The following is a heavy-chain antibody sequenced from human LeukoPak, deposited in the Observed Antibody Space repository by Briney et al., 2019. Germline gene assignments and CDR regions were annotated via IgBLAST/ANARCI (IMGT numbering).Heavy chain of an antibody. D-gene: IGHD5-12*01. Sequence: ASVKVSCKASGYTFTSYAMHWVRQAPGQGLEWMGWINPNSGGTYYAQNFQGRVTMTRDTSFSTAYMEVSRLTSGDTAVYYCARMLNGAYDVWGQGTLVTVSS. V-gene: IGHV1-2*02. J-gene: IGHJ4*02. CDR3: ARMLNGAYDV. CDR2: INPNSGGT. CDR1: GYTFTSYA.